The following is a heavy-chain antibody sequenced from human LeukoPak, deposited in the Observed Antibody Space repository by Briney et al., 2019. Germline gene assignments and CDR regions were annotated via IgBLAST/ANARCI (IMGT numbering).Heavy chain of an antibody. J-gene: IGHJ4*02. V-gene: IGHV3-33*01. CDR3: ARDFELSH. CDR1: GFTFSSYG. D-gene: IGHD3-16*02. Sequence: GRSLRLSCAASGFTFSSYGMHWVRQAPGKGLEWVALIWYDGSSKHYADSVRGRFTISRDNSKNTLYLQMNSLRAEDTAVCYCARDFELSHWGQGTLVTVSS. CDR2: IWYDGSSK.